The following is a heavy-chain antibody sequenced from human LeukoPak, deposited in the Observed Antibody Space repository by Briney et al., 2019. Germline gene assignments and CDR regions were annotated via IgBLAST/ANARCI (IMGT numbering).Heavy chain of an antibody. D-gene: IGHD3-10*01. CDR3: ARADYYGSGSYLAEIDY. V-gene: IGHV3-30*04. Sequence: GRSLRLPCVASGFTFSSHPMHWVRQAPGKGLEWVAAISYEGTNEYYADSVKGRFTISRDNSENTLYVQMSSLRAEDSALYYCARADYYGSGSYLAEIDYWGRGTLVIVSS. CDR1: GFTFSSHP. J-gene: IGHJ4*02. CDR2: ISYEGTNE.